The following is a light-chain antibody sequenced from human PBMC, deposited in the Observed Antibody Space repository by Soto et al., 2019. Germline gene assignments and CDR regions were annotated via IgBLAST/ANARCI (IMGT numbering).Light chain of an antibody. CDR1: SSDVGAYDY. CDR2: EVS. V-gene: IGLV2-14*01. J-gene: IGLJ3*02. CDR3: STYTSNSTLV. Sequence: QSALTQPASVSGSPGQSITIPCTGTSSDVGAYDYVSWYQQHPEKAPTLMIFEVSDRPSGGSNRFSGSNSGNTASLTMSGLQAEDEADYFCSTYTSNSTLVFGGGTQLTVL.